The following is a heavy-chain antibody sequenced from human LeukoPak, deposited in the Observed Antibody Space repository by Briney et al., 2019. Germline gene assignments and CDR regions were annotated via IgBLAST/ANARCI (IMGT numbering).Heavy chain of an antibody. V-gene: IGHV3-48*03. D-gene: IGHD3-10*01. J-gene: IGHJ4*02. CDR1: GFTFSSYE. Sequence: PGGSLRLSCTASGFTFSSYEMNWVRQAPGKGLEWVSYISGSGSTTYYADSVKGRFTISRDNAKNSLYLQMNSLRAEVTAVYYCARGSWLGEPDSFDYWGQGTLVTVSS. CDR2: ISGSGSTT. CDR3: ARGSWLGEPDSFDY.